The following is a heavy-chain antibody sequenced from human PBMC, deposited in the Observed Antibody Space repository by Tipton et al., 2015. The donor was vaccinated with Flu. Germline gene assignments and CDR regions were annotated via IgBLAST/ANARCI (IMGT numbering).Heavy chain of an antibody. V-gene: IGHV4-38-2*01. Sequence: TLSLTCSVSGYSIRSAYYWGWIRQPPGKGLEWIGSISHSGSTYYNPSLKSRVTISLDTSKNQFSLKLSSVTAADTAVYYCARRTYYYGSGEQDYWGQGTLVTVSS. J-gene: IGHJ4*02. CDR1: GYSIRSAYY. CDR2: ISHSGST. D-gene: IGHD3-10*01. CDR3: ARRTYYYGSGEQDY.